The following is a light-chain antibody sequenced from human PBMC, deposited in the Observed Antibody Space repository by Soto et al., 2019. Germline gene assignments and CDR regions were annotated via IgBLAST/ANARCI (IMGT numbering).Light chain of an antibody. Sequence: QSVLTQPPSASGSPGHTVAISCTGTSSDVGGYNYVSWYQQHPGKATKLMIYEVNKRPSGFPERFSGSKSGNTASLTVSGLQAEDEDDYYCSSYAGSSNVFGTGTKVTVL. CDR3: SSYAGSSNV. CDR1: SSDVGGYNY. V-gene: IGLV2-8*01. J-gene: IGLJ1*01. CDR2: EVN.